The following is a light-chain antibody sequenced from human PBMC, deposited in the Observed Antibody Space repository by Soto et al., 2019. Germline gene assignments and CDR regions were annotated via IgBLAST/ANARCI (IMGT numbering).Light chain of an antibody. CDR3: PSYDSINHWV. Sequence: NFMLTQPHSVSESPGKTVTISCTRSSGGIASNYVQWYQQRPGSSPTTVIYEDNQRPSGVPARFSGSIDSSSNSASLTTSGLKTEDEAYYYCPSYDSINHWVFGGGTKLTVL. CDR2: EDN. J-gene: IGLJ3*02. CDR1: SGGIASNY. V-gene: IGLV6-57*01.